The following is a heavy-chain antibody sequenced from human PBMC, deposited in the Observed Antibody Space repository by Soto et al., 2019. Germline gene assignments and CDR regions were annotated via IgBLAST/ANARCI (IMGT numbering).Heavy chain of an antibody. J-gene: IGHJ3*02. Sequence: QMQLQESGPGLVKPSGTLSLTCTVSGVSINSANWWTWVRQSPGKGLEWIGEIYHSGSTNFNPSLRRRVAILVDNSKNQSYLELTSVTAADTACYYCARYCGCGSGCLGAFDIWGQGTMVTVSS. D-gene: IGHD2-15*01. V-gene: IGHV4-4*02. CDR2: IYHSGST. CDR3: ARYCGCGSGCLGAFDI. CDR1: GVSINSANW.